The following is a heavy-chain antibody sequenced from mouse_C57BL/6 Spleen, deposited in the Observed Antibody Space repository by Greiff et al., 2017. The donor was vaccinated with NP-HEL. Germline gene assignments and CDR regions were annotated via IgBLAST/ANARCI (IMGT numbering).Heavy chain of an antibody. D-gene: IGHD1-1*01. CDR2: IRNKANGYTT. J-gene: IGHJ4*01. CDR3: ARLGYGSRAMDY. V-gene: IGHV7-3*01. Sequence: DVHLVESGGGLVQPGGSLSLSCAASGFTFTDYYMSWVRQPPGKALEWLGFIRNKANGYTTEYSASVKGRFTISRDNSQSILYLQMNALRAEDSATYYCARLGYGSRAMDYWGQGTSVTVSS. CDR1: GFTFTDYY.